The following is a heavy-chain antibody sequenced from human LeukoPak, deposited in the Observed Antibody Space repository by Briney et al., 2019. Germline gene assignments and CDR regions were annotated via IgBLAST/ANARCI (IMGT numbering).Heavy chain of an antibody. D-gene: IGHD6-19*01. CDR2: ISSSSSTI. J-gene: IGHJ6*03. V-gene: IGHV3-48*01. CDR3: ARDLYSDSSGLYYYYMDV. Sequence: GGSLRLSCAASGFTFSSYSMNWVRQAPGKGLEWVSYISSSSSTIYYADSVKGRFTISRDNAKNSLYLQMNSLRAEDTAVYYCARDLYSDSSGLYYYYMDVWGKGTTVTVSS. CDR1: GFTFSSYS.